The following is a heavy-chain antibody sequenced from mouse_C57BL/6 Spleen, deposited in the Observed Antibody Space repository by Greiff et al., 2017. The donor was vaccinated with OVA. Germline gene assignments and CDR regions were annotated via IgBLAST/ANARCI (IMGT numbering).Heavy chain of an antibody. D-gene: IGHD4-1*01. CDR1: GYTFTDYY. J-gene: IGHJ3*01. V-gene: IGHV1-76*01. CDR2: IYPGSGNT. Sequence: QVHVKQSGAELVRPGASVKLSCKASGYTFTDYYINWVKQRPGQGLEWIARIYPGSGNTYYNEKFKGKATLTAEKSSSTAYMQLSSLTSEDSAVYFCARNGLGPWFAYWGQGTLVTVSA. CDR3: ARNGLGPWFAY.